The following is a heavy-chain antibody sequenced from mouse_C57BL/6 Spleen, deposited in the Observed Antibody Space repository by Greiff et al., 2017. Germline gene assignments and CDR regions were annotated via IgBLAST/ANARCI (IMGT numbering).Heavy chain of an antibody. J-gene: IGHJ2*01. V-gene: IGHV5-4*01. CDR2: ISDGGSYT. Sequence: EVQGVESGGGLVKPGGSLKLSCAASGFTFSSYAMSWVRQTPEKRLEWVATISDGGSYTYYPDNVKGRFTISRDNAKNNLYLQMSHLKSEDTAMYYCARDPDLFDYWGQGTTLTVSS. CDR3: ARDPDLFDY. CDR1: GFTFSSYA.